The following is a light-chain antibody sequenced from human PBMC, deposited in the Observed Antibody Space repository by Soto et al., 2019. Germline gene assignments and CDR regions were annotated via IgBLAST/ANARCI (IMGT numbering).Light chain of an antibody. CDR1: QNIGVN. V-gene: IGKV1-39*01. Sequence: DIQMTQSPSFLSASVGDRVTITCRASQNIGVNLNWYQQKPGKAPKFLIYNASTLQSGVPSRFSGSRSGTDFTLTISSLQPEDFATYYCQQSYSTPRTFGQGTKVDIK. CDR3: QQSYSTPRT. CDR2: NAS. J-gene: IGKJ1*01.